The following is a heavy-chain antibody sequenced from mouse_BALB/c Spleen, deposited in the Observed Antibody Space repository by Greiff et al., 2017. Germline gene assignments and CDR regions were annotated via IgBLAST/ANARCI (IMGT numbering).Heavy chain of an antibody. J-gene: IGHJ2*01. Sequence: EVQRVESGGGLVKPGGSLKLSCAASGFTFSSYTMSWVRQTPEKRLEWVATISSGGSYTYYPDSVKGRFTISRDNAKNTLYLQMSSLKSEDTAMYYCTREGDGPDYWGQGTTLTVSS. V-gene: IGHV5-6-4*01. D-gene: IGHD2-3*01. CDR3: TREGDGPDY. CDR1: GFTFSSYT. CDR2: ISSGGSYT.